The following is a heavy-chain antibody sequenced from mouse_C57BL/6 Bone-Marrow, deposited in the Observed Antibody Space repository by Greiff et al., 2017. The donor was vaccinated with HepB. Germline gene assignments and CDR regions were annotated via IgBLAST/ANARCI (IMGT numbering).Heavy chain of an antibody. CDR1: GYTFTSYD. CDR3: AREEGYGYDEGNYHAVDY. Sequence: QVQLQQSGPELVQPGASVKLSCKASGYTFTSYDINWVKQRPGQGLEWIGWIYPRDGSTMYNEKFKGKATLTVDTSSSTAYMELHSLTSEDSAVYSCAREEGYGYDEGNYHAVDYWGEGTSVTVAS. V-gene: IGHV1-85*01. CDR2: IYPRDGST. D-gene: IGHD2-14*01. J-gene: IGHJ4*01.